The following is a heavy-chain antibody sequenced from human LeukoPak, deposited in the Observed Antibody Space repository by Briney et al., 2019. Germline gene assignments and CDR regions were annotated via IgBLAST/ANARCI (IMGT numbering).Heavy chain of an antibody. CDR3: TTLRIYCSGGSCEIDY. Sequence: PGGSLRLSCAASGFTFSGSAMHWVRQASGKRLEWVGRIRSKANSYATAYAASVKGRFTISRDDSKNTAYLQMNSPKTEDTAVYYCTTLRIYCSGGSCEIDYWGQGTLVTVSS. CDR2: IRSKANSYAT. J-gene: IGHJ4*02. V-gene: IGHV3-73*01. D-gene: IGHD2-15*01. CDR1: GFTFSGSA.